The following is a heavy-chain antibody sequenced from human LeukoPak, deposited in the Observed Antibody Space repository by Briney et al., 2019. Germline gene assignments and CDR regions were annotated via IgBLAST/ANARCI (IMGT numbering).Heavy chain of an antibody. Sequence: SETLSLTCTVSGGPISSSSYYWGWIRQPPGKGLEWIGSIYYSGSTYYNPSLKSRVTISVDTSKNQFSLKLSSVTAADTAVYYCARGLHGDYVFYYYYYMDVWGKGTTVTVSS. CDR1: GGPISSSSYY. J-gene: IGHJ6*03. D-gene: IGHD4-17*01. CDR2: IYYSGST. V-gene: IGHV4-39*07. CDR3: ARGLHGDYVFYYYYYMDV.